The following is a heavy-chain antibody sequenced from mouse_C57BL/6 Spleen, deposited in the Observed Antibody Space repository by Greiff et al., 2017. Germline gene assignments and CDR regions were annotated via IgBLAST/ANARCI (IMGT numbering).Heavy chain of an antibody. CDR3: VDYDCYGELEY. V-gene: IGHV1-82*01. Sequence: QVQLQQSGPELVKPGASVKISCKASGYAFSSSWMNWVKQRPGKGLEWIGGIYPGDGDTNYNGKFKGKATLTADKTSSTAYMQLSSLTSEDSAVCCCVDYDCYGELEYWGQGTPVTVSA. CDR2: IYPGDGDT. D-gene: IGHD2-4*01. J-gene: IGHJ3*01. CDR1: GYAFSSSW.